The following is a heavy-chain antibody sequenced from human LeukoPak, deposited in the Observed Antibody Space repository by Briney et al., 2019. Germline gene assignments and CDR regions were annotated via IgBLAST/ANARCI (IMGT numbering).Heavy chain of an antibody. D-gene: IGHD1-26*01. Sequence: PGGSLRLSCVASGFAFSTYWMTWVRQAPGKGLEWVSTISGSGGAGTYYADSVKGRFTVSRDNSRNTLYLPMNSLRAEDTAVYYCVKDRGGSPFYGMDVWGQGTTVTVSS. J-gene: IGHJ6*02. CDR2: ISGSGGAGT. CDR1: GFAFSTYW. CDR3: VKDRGGSPFYGMDV. V-gene: IGHV3-23*01.